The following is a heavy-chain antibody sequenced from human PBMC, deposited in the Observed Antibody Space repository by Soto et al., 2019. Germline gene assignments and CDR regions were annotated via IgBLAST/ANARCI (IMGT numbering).Heavy chain of an antibody. CDR1: GFGFSTHA. CDR3: AKGFDYGDTKHIDH. Sequence: GGSLRPSCAASGFGFSTHALSWVRQAPGKGLEWLSSITNTGITTHYADSVKGRFTISRENSRNTPHLQMNNLRVDDTAVYYCAKGFDYGDTKHIDHWGQGTLVTVSS. J-gene: IGHJ4*02. D-gene: IGHD4-17*01. CDR2: ITNTGITT. V-gene: IGHV3-23*01.